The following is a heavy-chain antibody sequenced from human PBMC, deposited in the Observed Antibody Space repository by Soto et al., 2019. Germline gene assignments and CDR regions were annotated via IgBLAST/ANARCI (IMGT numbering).Heavy chain of an antibody. CDR2: ISGSGGST. CDR3: AKGRGVVGATYFDY. J-gene: IGHJ4*02. V-gene: IGHV3-23*01. D-gene: IGHD1-26*01. Sequence: EVQLLESGGGLVQPGGSLRLSCAASGFTFSSYAMSWVRQAPGKGLEWVSAISGSGGSTYYADSVKGRFTISRDNPMNTLYLQINSLRADDTAVYYCAKGRGVVGATYFDYWGQGTLVTVSS. CDR1: GFTFSSYA.